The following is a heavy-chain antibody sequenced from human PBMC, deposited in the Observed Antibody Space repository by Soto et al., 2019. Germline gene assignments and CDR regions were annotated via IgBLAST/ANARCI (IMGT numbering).Heavy chain of an antibody. V-gene: IGHV3-66*01. CDR2: LYDGGST. Sequence: EVQLVESGGGLVQPGGSLRLSCAASGLTVSNNYMSWVRQAPGMGLEWVSVLYDGGSTYYADSVKGRFTISRDNSKNTLYLQMNSLSAEDTAVYYCARGQWFGEGYYFDYWGQGTLVTVSS. J-gene: IGHJ4*02. D-gene: IGHD3-10*01. CDR1: GLTVSNNY. CDR3: ARGQWFGEGYYFDY.